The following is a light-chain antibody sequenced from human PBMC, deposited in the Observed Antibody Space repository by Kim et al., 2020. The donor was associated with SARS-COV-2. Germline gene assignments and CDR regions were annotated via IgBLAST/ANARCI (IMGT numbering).Light chain of an antibody. CDR3: NSRDSNDNVV. J-gene: IGLJ2*01. Sequence: QSALTQPASVSGSPGQSITISCTGTSSDVGGYNYVSWYQQHPGKAPKLMIYDVSNRPSGVSNRFSGSKSGNTASLTITGTQAGDEADYYCNSRDSNDNVVFGGGTQLTVL. V-gene: IGLV2-14*03. CDR2: DVS. CDR1: SSDVGGYNY.